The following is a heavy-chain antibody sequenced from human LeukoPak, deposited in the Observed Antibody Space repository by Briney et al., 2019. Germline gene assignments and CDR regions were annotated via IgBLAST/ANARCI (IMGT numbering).Heavy chain of an antibody. Sequence: SETLSLTCAVYGGSFSGYYWSWIRQPPGKGLEWIGEINHSGGTNYNPSLKSRVTISVDTSKNQFSLKLSSVTAADTAVYYCARGPKMVRGAADYWGQGTLVTVSS. V-gene: IGHV4-34*01. CDR1: GGSFSGYY. CDR2: INHSGGT. CDR3: ARGPKMVRGAADY. D-gene: IGHD3-10*01. J-gene: IGHJ4*02.